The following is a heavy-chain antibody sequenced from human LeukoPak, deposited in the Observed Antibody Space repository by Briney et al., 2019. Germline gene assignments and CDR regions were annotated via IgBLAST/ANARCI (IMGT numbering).Heavy chain of an antibody. D-gene: IGHD2-15*01. J-gene: IGHJ6*03. V-gene: IGHV3-30*18. CDR1: GFTFSSHG. CDR3: AKDWRRIVVVGPITRHGNYMDV. Sequence: GGSLRLSCAASGFTFSSHGMHWVRQAPGKGLEWVAFISYDGSNKHYADFVKGRFTISRDNSKNILYPQMNSLRPEDTAVYYCAKDWRRIVVVGPITRHGNYMDVWGKGTTVTISS. CDR2: ISYDGSNK.